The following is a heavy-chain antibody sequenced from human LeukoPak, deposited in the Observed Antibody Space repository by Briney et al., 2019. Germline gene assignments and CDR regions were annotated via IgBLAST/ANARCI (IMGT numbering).Heavy chain of an antibody. V-gene: IGHV4-34*01. J-gene: IGHJ4*02. D-gene: IGHD3-10*01. Sequence: PSETLSLTCAVYGGSFSDYYWSWIRQPPGKGLEWIGEINHSGITNYNPSLKSRVTMSVDTSKNQLSLKLSSVTAADTAVYYCAGLSARGVRWGQGTLVTVSS. CDR2: INHSGIT. CDR3: AGLSARGVR. CDR1: GGSFSDYY.